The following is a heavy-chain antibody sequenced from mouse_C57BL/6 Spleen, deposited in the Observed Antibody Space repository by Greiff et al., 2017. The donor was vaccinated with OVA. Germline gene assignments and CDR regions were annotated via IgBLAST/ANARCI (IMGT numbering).Heavy chain of an antibody. CDR2: IDPSDSYT. V-gene: IGHV1-69*01. Sequence: QVQLQQPGAELVMPGASVKLSCKASGYTFTSYWMHWVKQRPGQGLEWIGEIDPSDSYTNYNQKFKGKSTLTVDKSSSTAYMQLSSLTSEDSAVYYCARSHSSSPYYFDYWGQGTTLTVSS. D-gene: IGHD1-1*01. CDR3: ARSHSSSPYYFDY. J-gene: IGHJ2*01. CDR1: GYTFTSYW.